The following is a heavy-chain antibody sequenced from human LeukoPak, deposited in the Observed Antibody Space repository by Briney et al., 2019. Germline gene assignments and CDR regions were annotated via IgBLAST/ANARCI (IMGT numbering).Heavy chain of an antibody. CDR2: ISAYNGNT. V-gene: IGHV1-18*01. CDR3: ARDYTYYDFWRTSGRFDP. CDR1: GYTFTSYG. Sequence: ASVKVSCKASGYTFTSYGVSWVRQAPGQGLERMGWISAYNGNTNYAQKLQGRVTMTTDTSTSTAYMELRSLRSDDTAVYYCARDYTYYDFWRTSGRFDPWGQGTLVTVSS. J-gene: IGHJ5*02. D-gene: IGHD3-3*01.